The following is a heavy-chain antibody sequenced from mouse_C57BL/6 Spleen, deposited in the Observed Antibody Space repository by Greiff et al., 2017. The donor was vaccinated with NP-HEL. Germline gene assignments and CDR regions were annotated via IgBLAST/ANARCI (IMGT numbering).Heavy chain of an antibody. Sequence: DVKLVESGGGLVKPGGSLKLSCAASGFTFSSYTMSWVRQTPEKRLEWVATISGGGGNTYYPDSVKGRFTISRDNAKNTLYLQMSSLRSEDTALYYCARSPYGSSHWYFDVWGTGTTVTVSS. CDR2: ISGGGGNT. CDR1: GFTFSSYT. D-gene: IGHD1-1*01. J-gene: IGHJ1*03. V-gene: IGHV5-9*01. CDR3: ARSPYGSSHWYFDV.